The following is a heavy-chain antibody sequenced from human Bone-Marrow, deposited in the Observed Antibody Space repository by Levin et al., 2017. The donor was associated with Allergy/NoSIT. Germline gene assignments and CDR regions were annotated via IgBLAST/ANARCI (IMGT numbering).Heavy chain of an antibody. CDR2: ILYSGTTM. D-gene: IGHD5-18*01. CDR1: GFTFSSYS. CDR3: ARDGGYSYENDY. V-gene: IGHV3-48*01. J-gene: IGHJ4*02. Sequence: GESLKISCAASGFTFSSYSMNWVRQAPGRGLEWVAYILYSGTTMYYADSVKGRFTISRDNAKNSLYLQMYGLRAEDTAVYYCARDGGYSYENDYWGQGTLVTVSS.